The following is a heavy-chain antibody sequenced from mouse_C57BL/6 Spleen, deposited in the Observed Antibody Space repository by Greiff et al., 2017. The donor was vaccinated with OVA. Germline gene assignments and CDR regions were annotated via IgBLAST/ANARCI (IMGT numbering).Heavy chain of an antibody. Sequence: VQLQQSGPELVKPGASVKIPCKASGYTFTDYNMDWVKQSHGKSLEWIGDINPNNGGTIYNQKFKGKATLTVDKSSSTAYMELRSLTSEATAIDYCARPNWAWFAYWGQGTLVTVSA. V-gene: IGHV1-18*01. CDR2: INPNNGGT. D-gene: IGHD4-1*02. CDR1: GYTFTDYN. J-gene: IGHJ3*01. CDR3: ARPNWAWFAY.